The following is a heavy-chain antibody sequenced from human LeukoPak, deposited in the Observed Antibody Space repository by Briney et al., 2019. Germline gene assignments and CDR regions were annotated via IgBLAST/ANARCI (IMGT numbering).Heavy chain of an antibody. Sequence: PSETLSLTCAVYGGSFSGYYWSWIRQPPGKGLEWIGEINHSGSTNYNPSLKSRVTISVDTSKDQFSLKLSSVTAADTAVYYCARLVYDILTGYYNAFDIWGQGTMVTVSS. CDR2: INHSGST. V-gene: IGHV4-34*01. D-gene: IGHD3-9*01. CDR1: GGSFSGYY. CDR3: ARLVYDILTGYYNAFDI. J-gene: IGHJ3*02.